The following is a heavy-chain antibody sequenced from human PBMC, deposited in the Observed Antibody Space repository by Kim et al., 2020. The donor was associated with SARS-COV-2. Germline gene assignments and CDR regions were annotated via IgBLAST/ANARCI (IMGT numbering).Heavy chain of an antibody. CDR3: AKDHPSSGWPTFDS. J-gene: IGHJ4*02. CDR1: GFTFSRRA. D-gene: IGHD6-19*01. V-gene: IGHV3-23*05. CDR2: VNNNNNP. Sequence: GGSLRLSCAASGFTFSRRAMSWVRQGPGKGLEWIASVNNNNNPYYADSVKGRFTVSRDITKDTLYLQMNSLRADDTALYYCAKDHPSSGWPTFDSWGQGTLVAVSS.